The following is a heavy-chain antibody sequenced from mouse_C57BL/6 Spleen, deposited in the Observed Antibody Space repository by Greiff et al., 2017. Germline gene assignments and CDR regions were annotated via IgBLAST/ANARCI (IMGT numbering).Heavy chain of an antibody. Sequence: QVQLKESGAELVRPGTSVKVSCKASGYAFTNYLIEWVKQRPGQGLEWIGVINPGSGGTNYNEKFKGKATLTADKSSRTAYMQLSSLTSDDSAVYFCARSYGGYFDYWGQGTTLTVSS. CDR1: GYAFTNYL. CDR2: INPGSGGT. J-gene: IGHJ2*01. CDR3: ARSYGGYFDY. D-gene: IGHD1-1*02. V-gene: IGHV1-54*01.